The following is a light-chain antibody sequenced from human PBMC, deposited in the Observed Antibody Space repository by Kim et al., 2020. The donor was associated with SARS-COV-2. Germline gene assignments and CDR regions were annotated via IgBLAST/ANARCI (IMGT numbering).Light chain of an antibody. J-gene: IGKJ2*01. Sequence: SSPEERATISCSASQSGSSSYLAWYQQKPGQAPRLLIYGASSRATGIPDRFSGSESGTDFTRSISRLEPEDFAVYYCQQYSSSPGTFGQGTKLGI. V-gene: IGKV3-20*01. CDR2: GAS. CDR3: QQYSSSPGT. CDR1: QSGSSSY.